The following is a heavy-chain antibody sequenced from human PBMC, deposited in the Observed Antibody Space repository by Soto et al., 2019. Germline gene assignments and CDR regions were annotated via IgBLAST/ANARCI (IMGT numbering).Heavy chain of an antibody. V-gene: IGHV4-34*01. CDR2: INHSGST. CDR1: GGSFSGYY. CDR3: ARRSVVVAAAKSTPFDY. Sequence: QVQLQQWGAGLLKPSETLSLTCAVYGGSFSGYYWSWIRQPPGKGLEWIGEINHSGSTNHNPSLKSRVTISVDTSKNQFSVKVSSVTAADTAVYYCARRSVVVAAAKSTPFDYWGQGTLVTVSS. J-gene: IGHJ4*02. D-gene: IGHD2-2*01.